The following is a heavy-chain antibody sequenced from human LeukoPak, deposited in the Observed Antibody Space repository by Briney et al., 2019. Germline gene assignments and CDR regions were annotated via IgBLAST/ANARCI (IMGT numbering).Heavy chain of an antibody. V-gene: IGHV3-21*01. CDR3: ARESEGLFNWFDP. Sequence: GGSLRLSCAASGFTFSSYSMNWVRQAPGKGLEWVSSISSSYIYYADSVKGRFTISRDNAKNSLYLQMNSLRAEDTAVYYCARESEGLFNWFDPWGQGTLVTVSS. CDR2: ISSSYI. D-gene: IGHD1-14*01. J-gene: IGHJ5*02. CDR1: GFTFSSYS.